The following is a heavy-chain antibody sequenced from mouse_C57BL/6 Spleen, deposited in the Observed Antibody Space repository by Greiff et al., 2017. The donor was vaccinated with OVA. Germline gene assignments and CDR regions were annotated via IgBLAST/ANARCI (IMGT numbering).Heavy chain of an antibody. CDR1: GYTFTSYW. V-gene: IGHV1-55*01. J-gene: IGHJ3*01. D-gene: IGHD1-1*01. CDR3: ARERGYYYGSSPFAY. CDR2: IYPGSGST. Sequence: QVQLQQPGAELVKPGASVKMSCKASGYTFTSYWITWVKQRPGQGLEWIGDIYPGSGSTNYNEKFKSKATLTVDTSSSTAYMQLSSLTSEDSAVYYCARERGYYYGSSPFAYWGKGTLVTVSA.